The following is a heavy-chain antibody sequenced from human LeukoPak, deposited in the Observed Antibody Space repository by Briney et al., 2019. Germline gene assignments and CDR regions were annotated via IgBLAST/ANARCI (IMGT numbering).Heavy chain of an antibody. CDR1: GFTFSGYW. CDR3: GRDPGDYAHDY. V-gene: IGHV3-7*04. CDR2: IKQDGSEK. J-gene: IGHJ4*02. D-gene: IGHD4-17*01. Sequence: GGSLRLSCAASGFTFSGYWMTWVRQAPGKGLEWVANIKQDGSEKYYVDSVKGRFTISRDNAKNSLYLQMNSLRAEDTAVYYCGRDPGDYAHDYWGQGTLVTVS.